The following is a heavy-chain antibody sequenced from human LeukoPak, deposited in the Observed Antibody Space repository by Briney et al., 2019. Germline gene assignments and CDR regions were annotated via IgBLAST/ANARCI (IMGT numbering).Heavy chain of an antibody. V-gene: IGHV5-51*01. CDR2: IYPGDSDT. CDR3: ARLEKDIVVVPAANWFDP. CDR1: GYSFTSYW. D-gene: IGHD2-2*01. J-gene: IGHJ5*02. Sequence: GESLKISCKGSGYSFTSYWIAWVRQMPGKGLEWMGIIYPGDSDTRYSPSFQGQVTISADKSISTAYLQWSSLKASDTAMYYCARLEKDIVVVPAANWFDPWGQGTLVTVSS.